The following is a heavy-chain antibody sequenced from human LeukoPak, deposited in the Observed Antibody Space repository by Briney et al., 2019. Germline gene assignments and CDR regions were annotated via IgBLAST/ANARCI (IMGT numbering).Heavy chain of an antibody. J-gene: IGHJ4*02. V-gene: IGHV3-7*03. Sequence: GGSLRLSCAASGFTFSSYWMSWVRQAPGKGLEWVANIKQDGSEKYYVDSVKGRFTISRDNAKNSLYLQMNSLRAEDTAVYYCAKAEETGGYGDYHGYWGQGTLVTVSS. CDR3: AKAEETGGYGDYHGY. D-gene: IGHD4-17*01. CDR2: IKQDGSEK. CDR1: GFTFSSYW.